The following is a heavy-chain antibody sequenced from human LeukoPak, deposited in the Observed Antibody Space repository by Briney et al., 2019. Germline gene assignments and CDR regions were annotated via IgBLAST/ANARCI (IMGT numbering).Heavy chain of an antibody. D-gene: IGHD6-19*01. Sequence: GGSLRLSCAASGFTFSSYSMNWVRQAPGKGLEWVSSISSSSSYIYYADSVKGRFTISRDNAKNSLYLQMNSLRAEDTAVYYCARWRVGSGWYYYYYYYMDVWGKGTTVTISS. J-gene: IGHJ6*03. CDR2: ISSSSSYI. V-gene: IGHV3-21*01. CDR3: ARWRVGSGWYYYYYYYMDV. CDR1: GFTFSSYS.